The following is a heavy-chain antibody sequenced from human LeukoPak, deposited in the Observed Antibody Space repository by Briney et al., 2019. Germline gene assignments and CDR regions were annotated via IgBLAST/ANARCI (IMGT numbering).Heavy chain of an antibody. V-gene: IGHV4-59*06. CDR2: IYYSGST. CDR3: ARGGSPVDPLDY. CDR1: GGSISGYY. D-gene: IGHD5-12*01. Sequence: SETLSLTCTVSGGSISGYYWSWVRQPPGKRLEWIGYIYYSGSTYYNPSLKSRVTISVDTSKNQFSLKLSSVTAADPAVYYCARGGSPVDPLDYWGQGTLVTVSS. J-gene: IGHJ4*02.